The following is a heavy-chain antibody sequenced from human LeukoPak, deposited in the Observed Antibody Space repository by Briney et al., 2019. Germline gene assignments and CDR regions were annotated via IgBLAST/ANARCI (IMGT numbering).Heavy chain of an antibody. CDR3: ARRYCSGSSCYFFDY. CDR2: IHYLGST. D-gene: IGHD2-15*01. J-gene: IGHJ4*02. Sequence: PSETLSLTCTVSGGSISSSSYNWVWIRQPPGKGLEWIGSIHYLGSTYYNPSLKTRVTISVDTSKNHFSLRLSSVTAADTAVYYCARRYCSGSSCYFFDYWGQGTLVTVSS. CDR1: GGSISSSSYN. V-gene: IGHV4-39*02.